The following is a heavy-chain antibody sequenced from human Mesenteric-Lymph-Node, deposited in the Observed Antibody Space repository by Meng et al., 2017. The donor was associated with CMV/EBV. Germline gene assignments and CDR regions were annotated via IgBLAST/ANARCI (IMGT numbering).Heavy chain of an antibody. J-gene: IGHJ4*02. V-gene: IGHV1-2*02. CDR1: GYAFTGYH. Sequence: ASVKVSCKASGYAFTGYHVHWVRQAPGQGLEWMGWINPNNGDTYFVQKFQGRVTMTRDTSISTAYMELSRLRSDDTAVYYCARDGNHAGDYWGQGTLVTVSS. D-gene: IGHD1-14*01. CDR3: ARDGNHAGDY. CDR2: INPNNGDT.